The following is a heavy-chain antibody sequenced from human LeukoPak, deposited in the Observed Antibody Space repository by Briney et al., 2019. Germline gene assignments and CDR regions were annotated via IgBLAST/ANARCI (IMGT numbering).Heavy chain of an antibody. CDR2: ISSSGDRT. Sequence: PGGSLGLSCAASGFTFSSDAMHWARQAPGKGLEWVAAISSSGDRTYFVDSVRGRFTISRDNSKNTFYLQMSSLGVDDTAVYYCVKDSPRISVTGVEYFDHWGQGTLVTVSS. V-gene: IGHV3-23*01. D-gene: IGHD4-11*01. J-gene: IGHJ1*01. CDR1: GFTFSSDA. CDR3: VKDSPRISVTGVEYFDH.